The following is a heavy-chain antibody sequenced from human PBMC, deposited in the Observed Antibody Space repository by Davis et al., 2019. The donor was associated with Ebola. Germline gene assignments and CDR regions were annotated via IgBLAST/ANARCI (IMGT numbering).Heavy chain of an antibody. CDR3: VMFGYYFDY. Sequence: GGSLRLSCAASGFTFSSYAMSWVRQAPGKGLEWVASIKQDGSEKYYVDSVKGRFTISRDNAKNSLYLQMNSLRAEDTAVYYCVMFGYYFDYWGQGTLVTVSS. J-gene: IGHJ4*02. CDR2: IKQDGSEK. V-gene: IGHV3-7*01. CDR1: GFTFSSYA. D-gene: IGHD3-10*02.